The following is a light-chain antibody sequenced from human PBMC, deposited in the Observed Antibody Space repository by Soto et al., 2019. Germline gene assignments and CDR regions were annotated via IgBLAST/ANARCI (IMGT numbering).Light chain of an antibody. CDR3: QQYNSYPWT. CDR1: QSISGW. V-gene: IGKV1-5*01. CDR2: DVS. Sequence: DIQMTQSPSSLSASVGDRVTITCRASQSISGWLAWYQQKPGKAPKLLIYDVSSLESGVPSRFSGSGSGTEFTLAISSLQPDDFATYYCQQYNSYPWTFGQGSKAAI. J-gene: IGKJ1*01.